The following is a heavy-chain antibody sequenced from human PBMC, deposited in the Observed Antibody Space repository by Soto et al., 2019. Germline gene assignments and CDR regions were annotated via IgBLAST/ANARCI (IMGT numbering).Heavy chain of an antibody. Sequence: PSETLSLTCAVSGGSISSSNWWSWVRQPPGKGLEWIGEIYHSGSTNYNPSLKSRVTISVDKSKNQFSLKLSSVTAADTAVYYCARVGTYYDSSGYCWFDPWGQGTLVTVSS. D-gene: IGHD3-22*01. CDR1: GGSISSSNW. CDR2: IYHSGST. J-gene: IGHJ5*02. CDR3: ARVGTYYDSSGYCWFDP. V-gene: IGHV4-4*02.